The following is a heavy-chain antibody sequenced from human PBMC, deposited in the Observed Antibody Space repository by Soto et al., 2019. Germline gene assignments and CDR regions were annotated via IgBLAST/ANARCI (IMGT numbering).Heavy chain of an antibody. J-gene: IGHJ5*02. CDR3: ARERTVLLWFGESSWFDP. V-gene: IGHV4-30-2*01. Sequence: SETLSLTCGVSGGSISSGNYCWSWIRQPPGKGLEWIGNVFHNGRTDYNPSLESRVTISVDRSKNQFSLKLTSVTAADTAVYYCARERTVLLWFGESSWFDPWGQGTLVTVSS. D-gene: IGHD3-10*01. CDR1: GGSISSGNYC. CDR2: VFHNGRT.